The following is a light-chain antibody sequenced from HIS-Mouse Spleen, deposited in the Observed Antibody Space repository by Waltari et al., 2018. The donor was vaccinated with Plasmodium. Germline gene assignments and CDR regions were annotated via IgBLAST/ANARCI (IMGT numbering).Light chain of an antibody. CDR2: EDS. V-gene: IGLV3-10*01. J-gene: IGLJ3*02. CDR1: ASPKKD. Sequence: SYELTQPPSVSVSPGQTARITCTGDASPKKDASWYLQKSGQAPVLVIYEDSKRPSGIPERFSGSSSGTMTTLTISGAQVEDEADYYCYSTDSSGNHRVFGGGTKLTVL. CDR3: YSTDSSGNHRV.